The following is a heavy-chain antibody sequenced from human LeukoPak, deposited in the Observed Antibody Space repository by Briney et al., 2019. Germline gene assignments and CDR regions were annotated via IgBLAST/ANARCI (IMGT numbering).Heavy chain of an antibody. CDR2: VNGGGDIM. Sequence: GGSLRLSCAASGFSLRAYDLIWVRQAPGKGLDWVSIVNGGGDIMMYEDSVKGRFTISRDNSKNTFYLQMNGLRVEDTAVYYCAMRDRGYGLDIWGQGTMVTVSS. CDR1: GFSLRAYD. D-gene: IGHD3-10*01. J-gene: IGHJ3*02. CDR3: AMRDRGYGLDI. V-gene: IGHV3-23*01.